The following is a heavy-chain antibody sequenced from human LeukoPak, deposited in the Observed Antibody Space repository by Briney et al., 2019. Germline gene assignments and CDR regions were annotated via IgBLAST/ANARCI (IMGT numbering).Heavy chain of an antibody. J-gene: IGHJ4*02. D-gene: IGHD3-22*01. V-gene: IGHV3-30*04. CDR1: GFTFSSYA. CDR2: ISYDGSIK. CDR3: ARSTDYDSSGYYDPPFDS. Sequence: GGSLRLSCAASGFTFSSYAMHWVRQAPGKGLKWVAVISYDGSIKYYADSVKGRFTISRDNSKNTLYLQMNSLRAEDTAVYYCARSTDYDSSGYYDPPFDSWGQGTLVTVSS.